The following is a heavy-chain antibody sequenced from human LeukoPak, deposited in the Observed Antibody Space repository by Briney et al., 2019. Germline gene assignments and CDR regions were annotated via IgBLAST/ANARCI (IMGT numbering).Heavy chain of an antibody. CDR1: GFTFTSSA. CDR3: ATSGYDYYFDY. Sequence: GASVKVSCKASGFTFTSSAVQWVRQARGQRLEWIGWIVVGSGNTNYAQKFQGRVTMSRDTSTSTVYMELSSLRSEDTAVYYCATSGYDYYFDYWGQGTLVTVSS. CDR2: IVVGSGNT. V-gene: IGHV1-58*01. D-gene: IGHD5-12*01. J-gene: IGHJ4*02.